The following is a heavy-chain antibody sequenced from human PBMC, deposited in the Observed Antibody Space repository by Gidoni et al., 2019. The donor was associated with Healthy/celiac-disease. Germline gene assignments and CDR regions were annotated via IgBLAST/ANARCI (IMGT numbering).Heavy chain of an antibody. CDR1: GFPFSSYA. Sequence: QVQLVESGGGVVQPGRSLRLSCAAPGFPFSSYAMHWVRQAPGKGLEWVAVISYDGSNKYYADSVKGRFTISRDNSKNTLYLQMNSLRAEDTAVYYCARGEKGDSSGYYYPGNWGQGTLVTVSS. V-gene: IGHV3-30-3*01. CDR3: ARGEKGDSSGYYYPGN. J-gene: IGHJ4*02. CDR2: ISYDGSNK. D-gene: IGHD3-22*01.